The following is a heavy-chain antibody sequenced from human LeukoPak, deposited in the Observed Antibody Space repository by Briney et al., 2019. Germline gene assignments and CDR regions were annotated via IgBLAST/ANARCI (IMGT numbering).Heavy chain of an antibody. CDR1: GGTFSSYA. Sequence: EASVKVSCKASGGTFSSYAISWVRQAPGQGLEWMGGIIPIFGTANYAQKFQGRGTITADESTSTAYMELSSLRSEDTAVYYCARAIKYYYDSSGAGAFDIWGQGTMVTVSS. D-gene: IGHD3-22*01. J-gene: IGHJ3*02. CDR3: ARAIKYYYDSSGAGAFDI. V-gene: IGHV1-69*13. CDR2: IIPIFGTA.